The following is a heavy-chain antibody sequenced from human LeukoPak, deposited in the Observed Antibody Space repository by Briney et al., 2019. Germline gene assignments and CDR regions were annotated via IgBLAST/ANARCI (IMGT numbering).Heavy chain of an antibody. CDR3: AKAPTIFDAFDI. CDR1: GFTFSSYS. CDR2: ISSSSSTI. Sequence: PGGSLRLSCAASGFTFSSYSMNWVRQAPGKGLEWVSYISSSSSTIYYADSVKGRFTISRDNSKNTLYLQMNSLRAEDTAVYYCAKAPTIFDAFDIWGQGTMVTVSS. J-gene: IGHJ3*02. V-gene: IGHV3-48*01. D-gene: IGHD3-3*01.